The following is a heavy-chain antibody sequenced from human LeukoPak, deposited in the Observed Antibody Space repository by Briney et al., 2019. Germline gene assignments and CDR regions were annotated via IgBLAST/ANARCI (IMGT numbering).Heavy chain of an antibody. CDR3: ARDLQDPLYYFDY. CDR2: INPNSGGT. V-gene: IGHV1-2*02. Sequence: ASVKVSCKASGYTFTGYYMHWVRQAPGQGLEWMGWINPNSGGTNYAQKFRGRVTMTRDTSISTAYMELSRLRSDDTAVYYCARDLQDPLYYFDYWGQGTLVTVSS. J-gene: IGHJ4*02. CDR1: GYTFTGYY.